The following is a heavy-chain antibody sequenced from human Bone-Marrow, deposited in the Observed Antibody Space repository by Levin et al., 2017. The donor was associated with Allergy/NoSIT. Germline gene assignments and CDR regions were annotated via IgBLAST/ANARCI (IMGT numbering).Heavy chain of an antibody. CDR2: ISPKDGVT. CDR3: AREGFFDSFDY. V-gene: IGHV1-2*02. J-gene: IGHJ4*02. CDR1: GYTFTGDY. Sequence: GESLKISCKASGYTFTGDYLHWVRQAPGQGLEWMGWISPKDGVTRYAQKFEGRVTMTTDTSISTAYMELTGLTFDDTAVYYCAREGFFDSFDYWGQGTLVTVSS. D-gene: IGHD3-3*01.